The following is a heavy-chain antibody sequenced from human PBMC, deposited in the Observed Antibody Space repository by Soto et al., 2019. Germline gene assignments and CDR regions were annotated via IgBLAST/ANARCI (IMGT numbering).Heavy chain of an antibody. CDR2: INVDGTET. Sequence: GGSLRLSCTAPRFTFGSYWMHWVRQAPGKGLVWVSDINVDGTETWYADSVKGRFTISRDNDKKTLYLHMTGLRVDDTDVYYCARDKKVLLTNYGMAVWGQGTTVTVSS. CDR1: RFTFGSYW. V-gene: IGHV3-74*01. J-gene: IGHJ6*02. CDR3: ARDKKVLLTNYGMAV.